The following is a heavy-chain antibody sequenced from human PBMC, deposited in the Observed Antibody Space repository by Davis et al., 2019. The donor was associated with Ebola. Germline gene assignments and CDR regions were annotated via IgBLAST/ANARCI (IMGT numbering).Heavy chain of an antibody. CDR1: ELSVMNNH. Sequence: GASLKLSCAVSELSVMNNHMNWVRQVPEKGQEWVSAIYTDGRTFYADSVWGRFTITRDNSRNTLYLQLSSLRAEDTAFYYCTRVAIDSVSWHYDHWGQGTLVTVSS. D-gene: IGHD2/OR15-2a*01. CDR3: TRVAIDSVSWHYDH. CDR2: IYTDGRT. V-gene: IGHV3-53*01. J-gene: IGHJ4*02.